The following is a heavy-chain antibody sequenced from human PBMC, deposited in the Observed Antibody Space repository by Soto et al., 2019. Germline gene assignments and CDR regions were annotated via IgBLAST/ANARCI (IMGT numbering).Heavy chain of an antibody. CDR1: GGSFSGYY. J-gene: IGHJ4*02. Sequence: SETLSLTCAVYGGSFSGYYWSWIRQPPGKGLEWIGEINHSGSTNYNPSLKSRVTISVDTSKNQFSLKLSSVTAADTAVYYCASRYCSSTSCYVNYWGQGTLVTVSS. CDR3: ASRYCSSTSCYVNY. D-gene: IGHD2-2*01. CDR2: INHSGST. V-gene: IGHV4-34*01.